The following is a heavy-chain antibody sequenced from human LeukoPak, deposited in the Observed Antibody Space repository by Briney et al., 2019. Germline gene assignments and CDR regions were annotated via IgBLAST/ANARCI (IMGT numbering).Heavy chain of an antibody. D-gene: IGHD6-13*01. V-gene: IGHV1-2*02. Sequence: GASVKVSCKASGYTFTGYYMHWVRQAPGQGLEWMGWINPNSGGANYAQKLQGRVTMTRDTSISTAYMELSRLKSDDTAVYYCARYEQQLETLDYWGQGTLVTVSS. CDR3: ARYEQQLETLDY. CDR1: GYTFTGYY. J-gene: IGHJ4*02. CDR2: INPNSGGA.